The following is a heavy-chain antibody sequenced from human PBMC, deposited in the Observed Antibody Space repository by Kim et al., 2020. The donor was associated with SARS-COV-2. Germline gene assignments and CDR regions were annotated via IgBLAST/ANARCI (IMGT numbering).Heavy chain of an antibody. CDR3: ARDGPPHNDAFDL. Sequence: YADSVKGRFTISRDNAKNSLYLQMNSLRAEDTAVYYCARDGPPHNDAFDLWGQGTMVTVSS. J-gene: IGHJ3*01. D-gene: IGHD1-20*01. V-gene: IGHV3-11*06.